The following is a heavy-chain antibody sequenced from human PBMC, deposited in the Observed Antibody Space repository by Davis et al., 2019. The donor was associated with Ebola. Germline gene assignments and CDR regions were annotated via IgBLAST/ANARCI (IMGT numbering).Heavy chain of an antibody. Sequence: SETLSLTCAVYGGSFSGYYWSWIRQPPGKGLEWIGYIYYSGSTNYTPSLKSRVTISVDTSKTQFSLKLSSVTAADTAVYYCARAHYGDRIDYWGQGTLVTVSS. J-gene: IGHJ4*02. V-gene: IGHV4-59*01. CDR2: IYYSGST. CDR1: GGSFSGYY. D-gene: IGHD4-17*01. CDR3: ARAHYGDRIDY.